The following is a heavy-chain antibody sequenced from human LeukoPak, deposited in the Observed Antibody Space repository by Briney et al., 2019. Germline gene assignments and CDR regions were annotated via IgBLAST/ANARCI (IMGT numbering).Heavy chain of an antibody. CDR2: INHSGST. D-gene: IGHD6-19*01. CDR3: ARVAVAGTEVDY. V-gene: IGHV4-39*07. CDR1: GGSISSSSYY. J-gene: IGHJ4*02. Sequence: SETLSLTCTVSGGSISSSSYYWSWIRQPPGKGLEWIGEINHSGSTNYNPSLKSRVTISVDTSKNQFSLKLSSVTAADTAVYYCARVAVAGTEVDYWGQGTLVTVSS.